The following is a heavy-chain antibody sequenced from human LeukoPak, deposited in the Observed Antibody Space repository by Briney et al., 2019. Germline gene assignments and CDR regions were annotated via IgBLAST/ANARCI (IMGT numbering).Heavy chain of an antibody. D-gene: IGHD5-24*01. J-gene: IGHJ4*02. CDR2: ISYDGSNK. CDR3: ARDLERWLQSSTFDY. Sequence: GGSLRLSCAASGFTFSNYWMTWVRQAPGKGLEWVAVISYDGSNKYYADSVKGRFTISRDNSKNTLYLQMNSLRAEDTAVYYCARDLERWLQSSTFDYWGQGTLVTVSS. V-gene: IGHV3-30-3*01. CDR1: GFTFSNYW.